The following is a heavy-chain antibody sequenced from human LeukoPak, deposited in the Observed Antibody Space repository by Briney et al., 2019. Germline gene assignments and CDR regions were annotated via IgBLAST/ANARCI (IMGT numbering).Heavy chain of an antibody. J-gene: IGHJ6*02. CDR1: GFTFSGSA. CDR2: IRGKANSYAT. D-gene: IGHD4-17*01. Sequence: RAGGSLRLSCAASGFTFSGSAMHWVRQASGKGLEWVGRIRGKANSYATAYAASVKGRFTISRDDSKNTAYLQMNSLKTEDTAVYYCTNLGGVNDYGAHGWNYYYGMDVWGQGTTVTVSS. CDR3: TNLGGVNDYGAHGWNYYYGMDV. V-gene: IGHV3-73*01.